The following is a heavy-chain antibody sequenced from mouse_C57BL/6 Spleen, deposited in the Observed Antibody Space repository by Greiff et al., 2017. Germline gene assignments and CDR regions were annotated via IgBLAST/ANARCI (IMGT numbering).Heavy chain of an antibody. Sequence: VQLQQSGPELVKPGASVKIPCKASGYTFTDYNMDWVKQSHGKSLEWIGDINPNNGGTIYNQKFKGKATLTVDKSSSTAYMELRSLTSEDTAVYYCARRRVYDGYSQYFDVWGTGTTVTVSS. V-gene: IGHV1-18*01. CDR2: INPNNGGT. J-gene: IGHJ1*03. D-gene: IGHD2-3*01. CDR3: ARRRVYDGYSQYFDV. CDR1: GYTFTDYN.